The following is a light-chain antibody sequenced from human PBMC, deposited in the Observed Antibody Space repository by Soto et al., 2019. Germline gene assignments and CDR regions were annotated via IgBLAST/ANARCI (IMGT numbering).Light chain of an antibody. V-gene: IGKV4-1*01. Sequence: DIVMTQSPDSLAVSLGERATINCKSSQSVLYSSNNKNLIAWYQQKKGQPPRLLIYWASTRESGVPDRFSGRGSGKDFTLTISSLQAEDVDVYYCQQYYSPPRYTFGQGTKLEI. CDR1: QSVLYSSNNKNL. CDR2: WAS. J-gene: IGKJ2*01. CDR3: QQYYSPPRYT.